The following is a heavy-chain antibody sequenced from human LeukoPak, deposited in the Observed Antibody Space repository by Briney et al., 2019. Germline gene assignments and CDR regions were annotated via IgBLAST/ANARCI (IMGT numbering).Heavy chain of an antibody. J-gene: IGHJ4*02. V-gene: IGHV5-51*01. Sequence: GESLKISCKGSGYSFTSYWIAWVRRMPGKGLEWMGIIYPGDSDTRYSPSFQGQVTISADKSTSTAYPQWSSLKASDTAMYYCARHLYSSGYSVSGYWGQGTLVTVSS. CDR1: GYSFTSYW. D-gene: IGHD3-22*01. CDR2: IYPGDSDT. CDR3: ARHLYSSGYSVSGY.